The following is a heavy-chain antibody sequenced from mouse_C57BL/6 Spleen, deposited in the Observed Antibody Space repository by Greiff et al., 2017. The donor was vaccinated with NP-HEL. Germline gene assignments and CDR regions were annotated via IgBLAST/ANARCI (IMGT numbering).Heavy chain of an antibody. CDR1: GYTFTSYW. CDR3: ARRGDYAMDY. V-gene: IGHV1-69*01. CDR2: IDPSDSYT. J-gene: IGHJ4*01. Sequence: QVQLKQPGAELVMPGASVKLSCKASGYTFTSYWMHWVKQRPGQGLEWIGEIDPSDSYTNYNQKFKGKSTLTVDKSSSTAYMQLSSLTSEDSAVYYCARRGDYAMDYWGQGTSVTVSS.